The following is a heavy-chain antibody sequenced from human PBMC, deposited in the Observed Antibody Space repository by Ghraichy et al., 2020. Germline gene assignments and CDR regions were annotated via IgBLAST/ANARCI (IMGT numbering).Heavy chain of an antibody. V-gene: IGHV3-74*01. CDR2: INSDGSST. D-gene: IGHD3-3*01. J-gene: IGHJ6*02. CDR1: GFTFSSYW. Sequence: GGSLRLSCAASGFTFSSYWMHWVRQAPGKGLVWVSRINSDGSSTSYADSVKGRFTISRDNAKNTLYLQMNSLRAEDTAVYYCAREGDYDFWSGYQTMDVWGQGTTVTVSS. CDR3: AREGDYDFWSGYQTMDV.